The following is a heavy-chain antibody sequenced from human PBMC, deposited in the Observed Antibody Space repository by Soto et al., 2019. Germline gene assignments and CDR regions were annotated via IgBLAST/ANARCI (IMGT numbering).Heavy chain of an antibody. V-gene: IGHV3-33*01. D-gene: IGHD3-3*01. Sequence: QVQLVESGGGVVQPGRSLRLSCAASGFTFSSYGMHWVRQAQGKGLEWVAVIWYDGSNKYNADSVKGRFTISRDNSKNTLYLQMNSLRAEDTAVYYCAREFWSGPFDYWGQGTLVTVSS. CDR2: IWYDGSNK. CDR1: GFTFSSYG. J-gene: IGHJ4*02. CDR3: AREFWSGPFDY.